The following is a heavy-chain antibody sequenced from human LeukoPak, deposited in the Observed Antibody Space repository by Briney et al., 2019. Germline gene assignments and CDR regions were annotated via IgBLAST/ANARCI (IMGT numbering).Heavy chain of an antibody. CDR2: LYYSGST. Sequence: SETLSLTCTVSGGSISSRSHSWGWIRQPPGKGLEWIGSLYYSGSTYYNPSLKSRVTISVDTSKNQFSLKLSSVTAADTAVYYCARHMVRGSIWVGNWFDPWGQGTLVTVSS. V-gene: IGHV4-39*01. D-gene: IGHD3-10*01. J-gene: IGHJ5*02. CDR3: ARHMVRGSIWVGNWFDP. CDR1: GGSISSRSHS.